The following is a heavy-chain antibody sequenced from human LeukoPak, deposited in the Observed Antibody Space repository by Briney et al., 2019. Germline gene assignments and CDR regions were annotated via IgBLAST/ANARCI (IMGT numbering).Heavy chain of an antibody. D-gene: IGHD3-10*01. CDR3: ARGSITMVRGVIGY. V-gene: IGHV4-28*03. J-gene: IGHJ4*02. Sequence: SETLSLTCAVSGYSISSSNWWGWIRQPPGKGLEWIGYIYYSGSTYYNPSLKSRVTMSVDTSKNQFSLKLSSVTAVDTAVYYRARGSITMVRGVIGYWGQGTLVTVSS. CDR1: GYSISSSNW. CDR2: IYYSGST.